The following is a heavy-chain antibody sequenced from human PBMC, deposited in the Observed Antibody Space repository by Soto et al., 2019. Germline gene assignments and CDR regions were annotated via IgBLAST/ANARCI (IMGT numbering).Heavy chain of an antibody. CDR2: ISGSGGST. D-gene: IGHD3-9*01. J-gene: IGHJ4*02. Sequence: EVQLLESGGGLVQPGGSLRLSCAASGFTFSSYAMSWVRQAPGKGLEWVSAISGSGGSTYYADSVKGRFTISRDNSKNTLYLKMNSLRAEDTAVYYCAKRLAALRHFDYWGQGTLVTVSS. CDR1: GFTFSSYA. CDR3: AKRLAALRHFDY. V-gene: IGHV3-23*01.